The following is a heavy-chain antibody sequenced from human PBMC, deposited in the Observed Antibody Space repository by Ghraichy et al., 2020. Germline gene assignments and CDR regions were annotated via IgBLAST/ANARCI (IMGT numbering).Heavy chain of an antibody. Sequence: LSLTCAASGFTFSSYSMNWVRQAPGKGLEWVSSSSSSSSYIYYADSVKGRFTISRDNAKNSLYLQMNSLRAEDTAVYYCARDLADDSSGHPFLDAFDIWGQGTMVTVSS. D-gene: IGHD3-22*01. CDR3: ARDLADDSSGHPFLDAFDI. CDR2: SSSSSSYI. CDR1: GFTFSSYS. J-gene: IGHJ3*02. V-gene: IGHV3-21*01.